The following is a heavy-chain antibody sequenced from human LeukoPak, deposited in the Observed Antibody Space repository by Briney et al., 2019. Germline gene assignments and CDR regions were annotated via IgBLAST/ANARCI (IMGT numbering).Heavy chain of an antibody. D-gene: IGHD1-7*01. Sequence: GESLKISCKGSGYSFTSYWIGWVRQMPGKGLEWMGIIYPGDSDTRYSPSLQGQFTIAADKSISSVYLQWSRLQASDPAMYYCARPIHWNYDYYYYYMAVWGNGTTVTVSS. J-gene: IGHJ6*03. CDR2: IYPGDSDT. CDR1: GYSFTSYW. CDR3: ARPIHWNYDYYYYYMAV. V-gene: IGHV5-51*01.